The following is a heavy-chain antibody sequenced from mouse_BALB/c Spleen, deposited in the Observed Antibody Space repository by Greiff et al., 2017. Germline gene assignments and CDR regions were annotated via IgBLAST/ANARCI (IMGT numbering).Heavy chain of an antibody. J-gene: IGHJ4*01. V-gene: IGHV5-6*01. Sequence: EVNVVESGGDLVKPGGSLKLSCAASGFTFSSYGMSWVRQTPDKRLEWVATISSGGSYTYYPDSVKGRFTISRDNAKNTLYLQMSSLKSEDTAMYYCATDGYYDAMDYWGQGTSVTVSS. CDR3: ATDGYYDAMDY. D-gene: IGHD2-3*01. CDR2: ISSGGSYT. CDR1: GFTFSSYG.